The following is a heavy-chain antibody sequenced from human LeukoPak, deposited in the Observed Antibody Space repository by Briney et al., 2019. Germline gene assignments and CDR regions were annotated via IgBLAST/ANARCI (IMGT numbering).Heavy chain of an antibody. CDR1: GFTFSSYS. D-gene: IGHD2-2*01. Sequence: GGSLRLSCAASGFTFSSYSMNWVRDAPGKGLEWISYIGISSGNTKYTDSVKGRFTISGDKAKNSVYLQMNSLRVEDTAVYFCAREIKYAFDTWGQGTLVTVSP. J-gene: IGHJ4*02. V-gene: IGHV3-48*01. CDR3: AREIKYAFDT. CDR2: IGISSGNT.